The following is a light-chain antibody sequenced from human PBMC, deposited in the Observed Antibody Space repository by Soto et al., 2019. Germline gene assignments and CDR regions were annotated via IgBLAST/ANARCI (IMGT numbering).Light chain of an antibody. CDR2: GAS. J-gene: IGKJ1*01. Sequence: DIQMTQSPSSLSAPVGDSVTITCRASQSVRNYLNWYQHKPGKAPKLLIYGASRLQTGVPSRFSGSGSGTDFTLTVSSLQPEDFATYYCQQTYSSSWTFGQGTKVDIK. CDR3: QQTYSSSWT. CDR1: QSVRNY. V-gene: IGKV1-39*01.